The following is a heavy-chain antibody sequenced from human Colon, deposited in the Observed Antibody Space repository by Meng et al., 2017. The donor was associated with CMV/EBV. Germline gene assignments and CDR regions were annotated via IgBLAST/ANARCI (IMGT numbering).Heavy chain of an antibody. CDR2: LRSDGTHD. D-gene: IGHD3-10*01. CDR3: ARDRGFGEYYDY. J-gene: IGHJ4*02. V-gene: IGHV3-30*02. Sequence: GGSLRLSCAASGFTFSDYGIHWVRQAPGKGLEWVAFLRSDGTHDLYSDSVKGRFTISRDNSKNTLYLQMNSLRAEDTAVYYCARDRGFGEYYDYWGQGTLVTVSS. CDR1: GFTFSDYG.